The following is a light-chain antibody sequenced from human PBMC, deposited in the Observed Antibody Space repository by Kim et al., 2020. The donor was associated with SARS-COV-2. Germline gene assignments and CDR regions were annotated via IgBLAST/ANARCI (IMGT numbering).Light chain of an antibody. Sequence: GKAARVTCGGTDIGSKSVHWYQQKPGQAPVLVIYYDSDRPSGIPERFSGSNSGHTATLTISRVEAGDEADYYCQVWDSSSDLSWVFGGGTQLTVL. J-gene: IGLJ3*02. CDR3: QVWDSSSDLSWV. V-gene: IGLV3-21*04. CDR1: DIGSKS. CDR2: YDS.